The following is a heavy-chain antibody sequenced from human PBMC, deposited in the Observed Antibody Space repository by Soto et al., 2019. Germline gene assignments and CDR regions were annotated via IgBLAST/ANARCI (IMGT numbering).Heavy chain of an antibody. J-gene: IGHJ6*02. V-gene: IGHV3-30*03. CDR1: GFTFSSYG. CDR3: ARDAEAYVNVMGTIRSGYYYHGLDV. CDR2: VSYDGRGK. D-gene: IGHD1-1*01. Sequence: QVQLVESGGGVVQPGRSLRLSGVGSGFTFSSYGIHWVRQAPGKGLEWVAVVSYDGRGKYYADSVKGRFTISRDNSKNTLYLQMNTLGVEDTAVYHCARDAEAYVNVMGTIRSGYYYHGLDVWGQGTTVFVSS.